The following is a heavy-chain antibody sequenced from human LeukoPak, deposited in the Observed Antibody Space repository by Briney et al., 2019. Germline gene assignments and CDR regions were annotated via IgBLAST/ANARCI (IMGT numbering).Heavy chain of an antibody. CDR3: ARRSRNGLDAFDI. CDR2: IDPNNGDT. V-gene: IGHV1-2*02. Sequence: ASVKVSCKASAYTFTGYYLHWVRPAPGQGPEWMGWIDPNNGDTENAQKFQGRVTMTRVRSISTAYMELSRLTSDDTAVYYCARRSRNGLDAFDIWGQGTMVTVSS. J-gene: IGHJ3*02. CDR1: AYTFTGYY. D-gene: IGHD2-8*01.